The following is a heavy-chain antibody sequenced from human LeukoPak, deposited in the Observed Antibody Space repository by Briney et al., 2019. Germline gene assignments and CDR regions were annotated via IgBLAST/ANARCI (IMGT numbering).Heavy chain of an antibody. CDR3: AKDLYDILTGYPDY. D-gene: IGHD3-9*01. V-gene: IGHV3-53*05. CDR1: GFIVSSNY. J-gene: IGHJ4*02. Sequence: GGSLRLSCAVSGFIVSSNYMSWVRQAPGKRLEWVSVIYTGESASYADSVKGRFSISRDISENTLYLQMNSLRAEDTAVYYCAKDLYDILTGYPDYWGQGTLVTVSS. CDR2: IYTGESA.